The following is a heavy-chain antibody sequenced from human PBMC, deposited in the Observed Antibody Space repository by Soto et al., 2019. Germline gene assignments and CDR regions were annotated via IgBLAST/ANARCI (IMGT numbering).Heavy chain of an antibody. Sequence: QVQLVQSGAEVKKPGASVKVPCKASGYSFTRYDIIWVRQAPGQGLEWMGWISGDNGKTKYAQKIQGRVTITTDTSTNTGYMELRNLRSDDTAVYYCARWISGDYSDWIDPWGQGTLVTVSS. CDR1: GYSFTRYD. CDR2: ISGDNGKT. V-gene: IGHV1-18*04. D-gene: IGHD1-26*01. CDR3: ARWISGDYSDWIDP. J-gene: IGHJ5*02.